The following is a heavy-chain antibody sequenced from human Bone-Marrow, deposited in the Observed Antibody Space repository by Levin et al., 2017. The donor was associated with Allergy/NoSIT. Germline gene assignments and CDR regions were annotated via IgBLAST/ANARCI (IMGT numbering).Heavy chain of an antibody. Sequence: GSLRLSCTVSGGSINSFYWNWIRQPPGKGLEWIGYIFDTGTTNYNPSLKSRVTISLATSKRRFSLRLTSVTAADTAMYYCARGGRRWESLGRGNYCYGMDVWGQGTTVTVSS. D-gene: IGHD3-16*01. CDR3: ARGGRRWESLGRGNYCYGMDV. CDR2: IFDTGTT. J-gene: IGHJ6*02. CDR1: GGSINSFY. V-gene: IGHV4-59*01.